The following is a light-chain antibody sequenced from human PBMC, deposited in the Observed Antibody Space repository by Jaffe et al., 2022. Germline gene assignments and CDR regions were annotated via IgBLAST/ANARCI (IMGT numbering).Light chain of an antibody. Sequence: EIVLTQSPGTLALSPGERATLSCRASQNVNSRYLAWYQQKPGQAPRLLIYGASSRATGIPDRFSGTGSGTDFTLTISRLEPEDFAVYYCQQYDPAPPVYTFGQGTKLEIK. J-gene: IGKJ2*01. CDR1: QNVNSRY. V-gene: IGKV3-20*01. CDR2: GAS. CDR3: QQYDPAPPVYT.